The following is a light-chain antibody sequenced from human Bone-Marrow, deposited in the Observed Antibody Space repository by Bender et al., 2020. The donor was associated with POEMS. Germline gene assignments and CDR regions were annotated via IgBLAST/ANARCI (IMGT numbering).Light chain of an antibody. CDR2: DRT. CDR1: SSNIGAGYD. CDR3: QSYDSSLSVYV. V-gene: IGLV1-40*01. J-gene: IGLJ1*01. Sequence: QSVVTQPPSLSEAPRKRVTISCTGSSSNIGAGYDVHWYQQVPGTAPKVFIYDRTSRPSGVRDRFSGSKSGTSASLAITGLQAEDEADFYCQSYDSSLSVYVFGTGTKVTVL.